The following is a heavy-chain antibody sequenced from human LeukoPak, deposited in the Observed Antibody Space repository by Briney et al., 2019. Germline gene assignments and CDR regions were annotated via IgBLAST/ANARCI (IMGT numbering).Heavy chain of an antibody. Sequence: QLGGSLRLSCAASGFTFSSYSMNWVRQAPGKGLEWLPYISSTSSAIYYADSLKGRFTISRDSAKNSLYLQMNSLRAEDTAVYYCARVIGSYGDSAYWGQGTLVTVSS. CDR3: ARVIGSYGDSAY. V-gene: IGHV3-48*04. CDR2: ISSTSSAI. J-gene: IGHJ4*02. D-gene: IGHD3-16*01. CDR1: GFTFSSYS.